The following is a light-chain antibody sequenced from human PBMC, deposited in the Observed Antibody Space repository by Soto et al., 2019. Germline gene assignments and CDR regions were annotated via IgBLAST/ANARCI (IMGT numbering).Light chain of an antibody. CDR1: SSNIGNNA. Sequence: QSVLTQPPSASGTPGQRVTISCSGSSSNIGNNAVNWYQQFPGTAPKLLIYDNIQRPSGVPDRFSGSKSGTSASLAISGLRSGDEVDFYCPHWGDNLNGWVFGGGTKLTVL. CDR2: DNI. J-gene: IGLJ3*02. V-gene: IGLV1-44*01. CDR3: PHWGDNLNGWV.